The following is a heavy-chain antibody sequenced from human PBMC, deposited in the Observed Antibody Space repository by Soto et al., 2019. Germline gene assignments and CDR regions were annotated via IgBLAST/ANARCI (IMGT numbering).Heavy chain of an antibody. CDR3: ARGESVKPTGPRGGFDI. Sequence: ASVKVSCKASGYTFTNYDINCVRQATGQGLEWMGWMNPNSGNTGIARNFQGRVTMTRDTSISTAYMELSSLRSEDTAVYYCARGESVKPTGPRGGFDIWGQGTVVTVSS. D-gene: IGHD1-1*01. J-gene: IGHJ3*02. CDR2: MNPNSGNT. CDR1: GYTFTNYD. V-gene: IGHV1-8*01.